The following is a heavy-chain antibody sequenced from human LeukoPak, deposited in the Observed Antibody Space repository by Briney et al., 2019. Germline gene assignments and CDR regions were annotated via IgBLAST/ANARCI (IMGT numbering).Heavy chain of an antibody. V-gene: IGHV3-7*04. CDR3: ARERGSGYYSDWYFDL. D-gene: IGHD3-22*01. J-gene: IGHJ2*01. CDR1: GFTFSSYW. Sequence: GGSLRLSCAASGFTFSSYWMSWVRQAPGKGLEWVANIKQDGSEKYYVDSVKGRFTISRDNAKNSLYLQMNSLRAGDTAVYYCARERGSGYYSDWYFDLWGRGTLVTVSS. CDR2: IKQDGSEK.